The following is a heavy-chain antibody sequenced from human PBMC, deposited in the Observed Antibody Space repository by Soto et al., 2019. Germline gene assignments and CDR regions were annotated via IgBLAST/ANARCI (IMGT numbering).Heavy chain of an antibody. D-gene: IGHD2-15*01. CDR2: INHSGST. CDR1: GGSFSGYY. Sequence: TLSLTCAVYGGSFSGYYWSWIRQPPGKGLEWIGEINHSGSTNYNPSLKSRVTISVDTSKNQFSLKLSSVTAADTAVYYCARLRASGDVVVVAATGSDYWGQGTLVTVSS. J-gene: IGHJ4*02. CDR3: ARLRASGDVVVVAATGSDY. V-gene: IGHV4-34*01.